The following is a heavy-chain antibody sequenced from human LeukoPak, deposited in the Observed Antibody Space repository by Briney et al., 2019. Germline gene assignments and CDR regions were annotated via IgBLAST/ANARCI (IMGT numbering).Heavy chain of an antibody. D-gene: IGHD5-24*01. CDR3: AKGSEMATISAGDAFDI. CDR2: ISWNSDSI. Sequence: GGSLRLSCAASGFTFDDYAMHWVRQAPGKGLEWVSGISWNSDSIGYADSVKGRFTISRDNAKNSLYLQMNSLRAEDTALYYCAKGSEMATISAGDAFDIWGQGTMVTVSS. V-gene: IGHV3-9*01. CDR1: GFTFDDYA. J-gene: IGHJ3*02.